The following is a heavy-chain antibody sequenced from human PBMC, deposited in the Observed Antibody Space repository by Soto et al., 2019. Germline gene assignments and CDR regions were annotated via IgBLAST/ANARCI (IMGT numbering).Heavy chain of an antibody. CDR2: IYPGDSDT. CDR3: AGQGDTAMVNDWFDP. D-gene: IGHD5-18*01. V-gene: IGHV5-51*01. Sequence: ESLKISCKGSGYSFTSCWIGWVRQMPGKGLEWMGIIYPGDSDTRYSPSFQGQVTISADKSISTAYLQWSSLKASDTAMYYCAGQGDTAMVNDWFDPWGQGTLVTVSS. CDR1: GYSFTSCW. J-gene: IGHJ5*02.